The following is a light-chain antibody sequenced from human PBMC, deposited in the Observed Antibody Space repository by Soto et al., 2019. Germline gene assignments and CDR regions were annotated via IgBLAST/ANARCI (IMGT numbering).Light chain of an antibody. CDR1: SSNIGAGYD. J-gene: IGLJ3*02. CDR3: QSYDSSLSGWV. V-gene: IGLV1-40*01. Sequence: QSVLTQPPSVSGAPGQRVTISCTGSSSNIGAGYDVHWYQQLPGTAPKLLIYGNSNRPSGVPDRFSGSKSGTSASLAITGQQAEDEAYYYCQSYDSSLSGWVFGGGTKLTVL. CDR2: GNS.